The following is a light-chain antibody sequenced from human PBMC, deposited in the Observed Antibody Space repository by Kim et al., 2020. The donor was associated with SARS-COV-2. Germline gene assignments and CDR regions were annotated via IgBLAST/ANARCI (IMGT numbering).Light chain of an antibody. CDR3: QQSYSAPPT. CDR2: GAF. CDR1: QPIVSY. Sequence: ASVGDRVTSTCRASQPIVSYVKWYQQKPGKAPSLLIFGAFSLQSGVPSRFSAFGSGTDFTLTISSLQPEDFATYYCQQSYSAPPTFGGGTKVDIK. J-gene: IGKJ4*01. V-gene: IGKV1-39*01.